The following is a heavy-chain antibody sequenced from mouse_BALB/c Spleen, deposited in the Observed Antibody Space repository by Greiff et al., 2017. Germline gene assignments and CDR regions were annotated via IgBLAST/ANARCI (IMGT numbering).Heavy chain of an antibody. J-gene: IGHJ2*01. CDR2: ILPGSGST. V-gene: IGHV1-9*01. CDR3: ARSHYYGSSSFDY. D-gene: IGHD1-1*01. Sequence: QVQLQQSGAELMKPGASVKISCKATGYTFSSYWIEWVKQRPGHGLEWIGEILPGSGSTNYNEKFKGKATFTADTSSNTAYMQLSSLTSEDSAVYSCARSHYYGSSSFDYWGQGTTLTVSS. CDR1: GYTFSSYW.